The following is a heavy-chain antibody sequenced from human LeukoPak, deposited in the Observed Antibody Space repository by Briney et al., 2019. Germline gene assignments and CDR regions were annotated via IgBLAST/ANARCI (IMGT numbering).Heavy chain of an antibody. CDR2: ISSSGTTI. CDR1: GFTFTDFF. J-gene: IGHJ3*02. V-gene: IGHV3-11*01. Sequence: GGSLRLSCAASGFTFTDFFMSWIRQAPGKGLECVSYISSSGTTIYNADSVKGRFTISRDNAKNSLYLQMNSLRAEDTAVYYCARVGSHYYDNSGYYYVNAFDIWGLGTLVTVSS. CDR3: ARVGSHYYDNSGYYYVNAFDI. D-gene: IGHD3-22*01.